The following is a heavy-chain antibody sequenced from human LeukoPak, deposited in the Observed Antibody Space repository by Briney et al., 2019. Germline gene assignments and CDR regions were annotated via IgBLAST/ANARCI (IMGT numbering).Heavy chain of an antibody. CDR2: IYHSGST. Sequence: SQTLSLTCAVSGGSISSGGYSWSWIRQPPGKGLEWIGYIYHSGSTYYNPSLKSRVTISVDRSKNQFSLKLSFVTAADTAVYYCASLPFIVVVPAAMGDYYYGMDVWGKGTTVTVSS. J-gene: IGHJ6*04. CDR1: GGSISSGGYS. V-gene: IGHV4-30-2*01. D-gene: IGHD2-2*01. CDR3: ASLPFIVVVPAAMGDYYYGMDV.